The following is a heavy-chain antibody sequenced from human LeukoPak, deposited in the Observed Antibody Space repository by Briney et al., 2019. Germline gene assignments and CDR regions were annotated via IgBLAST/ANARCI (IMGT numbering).Heavy chain of an antibody. V-gene: IGHV4-59*08. D-gene: IGHD3-22*01. Sequence: SETLSLTCTVSGGSISSYYWSWIRQPPGKGLEWIGCIYYSGSTNYNPSLKSRVTISVDTSKKQFSLKLSSVTAADTAVYYCARHDSYDSSGYYSGYFQHWGQGTLVTVSS. CDR1: GGSISSYY. CDR2: IYYSGST. CDR3: ARHDSYDSSGYYSGYFQH. J-gene: IGHJ1*01.